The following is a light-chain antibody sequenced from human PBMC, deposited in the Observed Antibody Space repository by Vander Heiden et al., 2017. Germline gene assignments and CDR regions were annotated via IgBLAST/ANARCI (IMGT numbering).Light chain of an antibody. J-gene: IGKJ1*01. CDR1: HNINVY. CDR2: AAS. CDR3: QQSYSTPWT. Sequence: DIQMTKPPSSLSASVGDRVTITCRAGHNINVYLNWYQHKPGKAPKLLIYAASTLQSGVPSRFSGSGSGTDFTLTISSLQPEDFASYYCQQSYSTPWTFGLGTKVEI. V-gene: IGKV1-39*01.